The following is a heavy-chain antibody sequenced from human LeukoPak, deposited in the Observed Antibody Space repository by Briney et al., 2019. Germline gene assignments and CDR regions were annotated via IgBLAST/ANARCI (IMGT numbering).Heavy chain of an antibody. CDR2: IYYSETT. D-gene: IGHD4/OR15-4a*01. J-gene: IGHJ6*03. V-gene: IGHV4-39*01. CDR1: GGSINTANYY. Sequence: PSETLSLTCTVSGGSINTANYYWGWLRQPPGKGLEWVGSIYYSETTYDNPSLKSRVTISIETSKNQFSLRLSSVTASDTAVYYCARQRADYNYYYVDVWGEGTTVAAS. CDR3: ARQRADYNYYYVDV.